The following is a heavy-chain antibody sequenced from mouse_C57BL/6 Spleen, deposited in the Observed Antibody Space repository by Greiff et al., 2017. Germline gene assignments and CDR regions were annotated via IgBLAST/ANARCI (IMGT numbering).Heavy chain of an antibody. J-gene: IGHJ3*01. V-gene: IGHV2-6*01. CDR2: IWGVGST. Sequence: VQLVESGPGLVAPSQSLSITCTVSGFSLTSYGVDWVRQSPGQGLEWLGVIWGVGSTNYNSALKSRLSISKDNAKSQVFIKMNSLQTDDTAMYYCATLGSSYGAYSGQGTLVTVSA. D-gene: IGHD1-1*01. CDR1: GFSLTSYG. CDR3: ATLGSSYGAY.